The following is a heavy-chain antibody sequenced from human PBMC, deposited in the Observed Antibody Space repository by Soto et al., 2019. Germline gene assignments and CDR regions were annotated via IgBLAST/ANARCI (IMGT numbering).Heavy chain of an antibody. D-gene: IGHD6-19*01. Sequence: VQLVESGGGVVQPGRSLRLSCAASGFTFSSYGMHWVRQAPGKGLEWVAVISYDGSNKYYADSVKGRFTISRDNSKNTLYLQMNSLRAEDTAVYYCAKDSRAVAGNSYYYGMDVWGQGTTVTVSS. J-gene: IGHJ6*02. V-gene: IGHV3-30*18. CDR2: ISYDGSNK. CDR1: GFTFSSYG. CDR3: AKDSRAVAGNSYYYGMDV.